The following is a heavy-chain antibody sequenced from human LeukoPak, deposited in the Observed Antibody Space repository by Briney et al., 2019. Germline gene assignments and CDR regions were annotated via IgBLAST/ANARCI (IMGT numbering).Heavy chain of an antibody. CDR2: ISSSSSYI. Sequence: PGGSLRLSCAASGFTFSSYSMNWVRQAPGKGLEWVSSISSSSSYIYYADSVKGRFTISRDNAKNSLYLQMNSLRAEDTAVYYCARGVKEIVVVPAAIAVAGDGDEDYWGQGTLVTVSS. J-gene: IGHJ4*02. CDR3: ARGVKEIVVVPAAIAVAGDGDEDY. CDR1: GFTFSSYS. V-gene: IGHV3-21*01. D-gene: IGHD2-2*02.